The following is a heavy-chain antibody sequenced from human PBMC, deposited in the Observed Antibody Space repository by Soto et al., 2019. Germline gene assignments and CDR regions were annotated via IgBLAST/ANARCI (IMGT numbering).Heavy chain of an antibody. CDR1: GGSISSSSYY. Sequence: QLQLQESGPGLVKPSETLSLTCTVSGGSISSSSYYWGWIRQPPGKGLEWIGNIYYSGNTYYNPYLQSRVTISVETSKNQFSLKLSSVTAADTAVYYCARRGRDDQPFDYWGQGTLVTVSS. CDR2: IYYSGNT. J-gene: IGHJ4*02. V-gene: IGHV4-39*01. CDR3: ARRGRDDQPFDY. D-gene: IGHD1-26*01.